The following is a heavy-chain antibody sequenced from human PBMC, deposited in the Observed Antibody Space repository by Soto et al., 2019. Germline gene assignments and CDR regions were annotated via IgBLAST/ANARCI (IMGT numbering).Heavy chain of an antibody. CDR3: AKGGLVRGADYDYFDP. J-gene: IGHJ5*02. V-gene: IGHV6-1*01. Sequence: PSQTLSLTCAISGDSVSGNTAGWSWIRQSPSRGLEWLGRTYFRSKWYFDYAVSVKSRITINPDPSKNQFSLQLKSVTPDDTAMYYCAKGGLVRGADYDYFDPWGQGTLVTVSS. CDR2: TYFRSKWYF. CDR1: GDSVSGNTAG. D-gene: IGHD3-10*01.